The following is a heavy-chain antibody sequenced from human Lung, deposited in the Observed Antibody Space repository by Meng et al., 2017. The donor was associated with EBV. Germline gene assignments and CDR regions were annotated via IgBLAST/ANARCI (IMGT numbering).Heavy chain of an antibody. V-gene: IGHV3-53*01. J-gene: IGHJ2*01. Sequence: EVQLVESGGGLIQPGGSLRLSCAASGFTVNTNYMSWVRQAPGKGLEWVSILYGGGATYYAGSVKGRFTISRDNSKNTLYLQMNSLRAEDTAVYYCAREWDFDLWGRGTLVTVSS. CDR3: AREWDFDL. CDR1: GFTVNTNY. CDR2: LYGGGAT.